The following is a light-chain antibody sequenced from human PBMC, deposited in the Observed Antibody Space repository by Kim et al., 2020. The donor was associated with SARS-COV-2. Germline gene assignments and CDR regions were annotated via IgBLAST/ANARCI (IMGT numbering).Light chain of an antibody. Sequence: SSELTQDPAVSLALGQTVRITCQGDSLRSYYATWYQQKPRQAPVLVIYGRNNRPSGIPDRFSGSTSGNTASLTISGAQAEDEADFYCQSRNSGGNVVFGGGTKLTVL. CDR2: GRN. V-gene: IGLV3-19*01. CDR3: QSRNSGGNVV. CDR1: SLRSYY. J-gene: IGLJ2*01.